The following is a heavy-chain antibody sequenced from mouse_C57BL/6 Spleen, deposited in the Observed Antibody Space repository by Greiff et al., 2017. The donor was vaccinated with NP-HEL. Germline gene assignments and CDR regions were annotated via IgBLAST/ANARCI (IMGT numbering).Heavy chain of an antibody. CDR1: GFTFSDYY. Sequence: EVKLVESEGGLVQPGSSMKLSCTASGFTFSDYYMAWVRQIPEKGLEWVANINYDGSSTYYLDSLKSRFIISSDNAKNILYLQMSSLKSEDTATYYCARGGYYGNYEGWYFDVWGTGTTVTVSS. CDR2: INYDGSST. CDR3: ARGGYYGNYEGWYFDV. V-gene: IGHV5-16*01. D-gene: IGHD2-1*01. J-gene: IGHJ1*03.